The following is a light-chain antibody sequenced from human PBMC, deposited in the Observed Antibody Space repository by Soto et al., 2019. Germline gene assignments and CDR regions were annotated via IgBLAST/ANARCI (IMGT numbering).Light chain of an antibody. CDR2: KAS. J-gene: IGKJ2*01. V-gene: IGKV1-5*03. Sequence: DIQMTQSPSTLSASVGDRVTITCRASQSISSWLAWYQQKPGKAPKLLIYKASSLESGVPSRFSGSGSGTEFTLTISSLQPDDFATYYCQQYKSYWYTFGQGTKLEIQ. CDR3: QQYKSYWYT. CDR1: QSISSW.